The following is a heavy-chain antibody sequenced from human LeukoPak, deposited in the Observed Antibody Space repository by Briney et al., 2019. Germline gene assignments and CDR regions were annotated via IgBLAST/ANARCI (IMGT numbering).Heavy chain of an antibody. D-gene: IGHD3-3*01. V-gene: IGHV1-69*13. CDR3: ARDHGRNYDFWGGEGY. CDR2: IIPIFGTA. CDR1: GGTFSSYA. Sequence: SVKVSCKASGGTFSSYAISWVRQAPGQGLEWMGGIIPIFGTANYAQKFQSRVTITADESTSTAYMELSSLRSEDTAVYYCARDHGRNYDFWGGEGYWGQGTLATVSS. J-gene: IGHJ4*02.